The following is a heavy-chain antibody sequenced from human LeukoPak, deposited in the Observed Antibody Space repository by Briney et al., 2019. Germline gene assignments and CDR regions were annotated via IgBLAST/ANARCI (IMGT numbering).Heavy chain of an antibody. V-gene: IGHV4-59*01. Sequence: SETLSLTCTVSGGSISSYYWSWIRQPPGKGLEWIGYIYYSGSTIYNPSLKSRVTISLDTSKKQFSLTLTSVTAADTAVYYCARDSHRIDGWYGFDYWGRGTLVTVSS. CDR2: IYYSGST. J-gene: IGHJ4*02. D-gene: IGHD6-19*01. CDR3: ARDSHRIDGWYGFDY. CDR1: GGSISSYY.